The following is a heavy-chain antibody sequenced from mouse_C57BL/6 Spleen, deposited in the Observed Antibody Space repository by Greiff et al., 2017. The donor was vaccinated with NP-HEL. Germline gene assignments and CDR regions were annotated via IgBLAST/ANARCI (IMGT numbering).Heavy chain of an antibody. V-gene: IGHV1-82*01. CDR3: AELGPFAY. J-gene: IGHJ3*01. D-gene: IGHD4-1*01. CDR1: GYAFSSSW. Sequence: VQLQQSGPELVKPGASVKISCKASGYAFSSSWMNWVKQRPGKGLEWIGRIYPGDGDTNYNGKFKGKATLTADKSSSTAYMQLSSLTSEDSAVYFCAELGPFAYWGQGTLVTVSA. CDR2: IYPGDGDT.